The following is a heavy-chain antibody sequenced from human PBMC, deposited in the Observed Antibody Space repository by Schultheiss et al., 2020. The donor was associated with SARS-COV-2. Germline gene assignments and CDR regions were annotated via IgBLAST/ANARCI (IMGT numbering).Heavy chain of an antibody. V-gene: IGHV3-11*01. J-gene: IGHJ5*01. CDR1: GFTVSSNY. CDR3: ARQGGYTGWFDS. D-gene: IGHD5-18*01. CDR2: ITSSAYTI. Sequence: GGSLRLSCAASGFTVSSNYMTWIRQAPGKGLECVSYITSSAYTIYYADSVKGRFTMSRDNGKNSLYLEMNSLKDEDTAVYYCARQGGYTGWFDSWGQGTLVTVSS.